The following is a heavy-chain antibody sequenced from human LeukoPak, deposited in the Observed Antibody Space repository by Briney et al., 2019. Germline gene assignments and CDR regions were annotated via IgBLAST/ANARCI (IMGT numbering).Heavy chain of an antibody. CDR2: ISSNGGST. J-gene: IGHJ3*01. V-gene: IGHV3-64*01. CDR1: GFTFSGYA. D-gene: IGHD3/OR15-3a*01. Sequence: PGGSLRLSCAASGFTFSGYAMHWVRQAPGKGLEYVSAISSNGGSTYYANSVKGRFTISRDNSKNTLYLQMGSLRAEDMGVYYCARAFRPASDPHDFYDFWGRGTTVTVSS. CDR3: ARAFRPASDPHDFYDF.